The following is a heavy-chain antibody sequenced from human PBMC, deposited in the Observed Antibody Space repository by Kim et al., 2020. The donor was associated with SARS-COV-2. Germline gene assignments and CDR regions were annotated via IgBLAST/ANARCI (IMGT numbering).Heavy chain of an antibody. CDR1: GGTFSSYA. D-gene: IGHD6-6*01. CDR3: ARGIAARFKGNYYYYGMDV. CDR2: IIPIFGTA. V-gene: IGHV1-69*13. J-gene: IGHJ6*02. Sequence: SVKVSCKASGGTFSSYAISWVRQAPGQGLEWMGGIIPIFGTANYAQKFQGRVTITADESTSTAYMELSSLRSEDTAVYYCARGIAARFKGNYYYYGMDVWGQGTTVTVSS.